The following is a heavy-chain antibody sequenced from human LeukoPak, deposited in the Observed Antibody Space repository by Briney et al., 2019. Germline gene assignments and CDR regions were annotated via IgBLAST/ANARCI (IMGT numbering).Heavy chain of an antibody. CDR2: ITRNGAET. J-gene: IGHJ4*02. CDR1: GFTFSNSA. CDR3: AKDRIEF. Sequence: GGSLRLSCAASGFTFSNSAMSWVRQAPGKGLEWVSSITRNGAETFYADSVKGRFTISRDNSKDTLYLQMNSLRAEDTAVYYCAKDRIEFWGQGTLVTVSS. V-gene: IGHV3-23*01.